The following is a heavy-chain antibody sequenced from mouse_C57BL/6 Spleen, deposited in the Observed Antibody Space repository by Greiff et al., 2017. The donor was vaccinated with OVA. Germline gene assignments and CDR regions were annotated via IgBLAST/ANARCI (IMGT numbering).Heavy chain of an antibody. V-gene: IGHV1-81*01. CDR2: IYPRSGNT. CDR3: ARFDDPYFDY. CDR1: GYTFTSYG. J-gene: IGHJ2*01. D-gene: IGHD2-3*01. Sequence: VQGVESGAELARPGASVKLSCKASGYTFTSYGISWVKQRTGQGLEWIGEIYPRSGNTYYNEKFKGKATLTADKSSSTAYMELRSLTSEDSAVYFCARFDDPYFDYWGQGTTLTVSS.